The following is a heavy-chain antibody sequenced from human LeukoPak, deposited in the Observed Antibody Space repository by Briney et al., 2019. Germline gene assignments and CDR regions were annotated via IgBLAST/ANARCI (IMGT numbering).Heavy chain of an antibody. CDR2: FYYSGST. V-gene: IGHV4-39*07. Sequence: SETLSLTCTVSGGSISSSGYYWGWIRQPPGKGLEWIGSFYYSGSTNYNPSLKSRVTISVDTSKSQFSLKLSSVTAADTAVYYCARNYYYYYMDVWGKGTTVTVSS. CDR3: ARNYYYYYMDV. J-gene: IGHJ6*03. CDR1: GGSISSSGYY.